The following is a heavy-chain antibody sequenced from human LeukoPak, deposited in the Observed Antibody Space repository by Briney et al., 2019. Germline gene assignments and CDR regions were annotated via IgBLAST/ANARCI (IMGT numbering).Heavy chain of an antibody. D-gene: IGHD6-6*01. V-gene: IGHV1-18*01. Sequence: GASVKVSCTASGYTFTSYGITWVRQAPGQGLEWMGWISTYNGKTNFAQTLQGRVTMTTDTSTSTAYMELRSLRSDDTAVYYCARLGGYSSSSYYCDYWGQGTLVTVSS. CDR3: ARLGGYSSSSYYCDY. CDR2: ISTYNGKT. CDR1: GYTFTSYG. J-gene: IGHJ4*02.